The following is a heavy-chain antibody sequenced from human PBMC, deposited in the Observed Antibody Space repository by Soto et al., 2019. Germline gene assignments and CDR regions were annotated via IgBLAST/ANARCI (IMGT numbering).Heavy chain of an antibody. J-gene: IGHJ1*01. V-gene: IGHV3-9*01. CDR2: ISWNSGSI. CDR3: AKDMPTVTDLFQH. CDR1: GFTFDDYA. Sequence: EVQLVESGGGLVQPGRSLRLSCAASGFTFDDYAMHWVRQAPGKGLEWVSGISWNSGSIGYADSVKGRFTISRDNAKNSLYLQMNSLSAEDTALYYCAKDMPTVTDLFQHWGQGTLVTVSS. D-gene: IGHD4-17*01.